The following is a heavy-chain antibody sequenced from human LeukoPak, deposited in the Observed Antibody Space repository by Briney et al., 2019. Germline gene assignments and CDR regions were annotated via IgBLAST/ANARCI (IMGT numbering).Heavy chain of an antibody. D-gene: IGHD6-19*01. Sequence: GGSLRLSCAASGFTFSSYAMSWVRQAPGKGLEWVSTITYSGGNTYYADSVKGRFTISRDNSKNTLYLQMKTLRAEDTAVYYCAKGRAGIDYWGQGTLVIVSS. V-gene: IGHV3-23*01. CDR1: GFTFSSYA. CDR2: ITYSGGNT. J-gene: IGHJ4*02. CDR3: AKGRAGIDY.